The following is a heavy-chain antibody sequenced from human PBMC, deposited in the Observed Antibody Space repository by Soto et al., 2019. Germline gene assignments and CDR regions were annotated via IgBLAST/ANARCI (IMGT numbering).Heavy chain of an antibody. V-gene: IGHV4-4*02. Sequence: SETLSLTCAVSSGSISSSNWWSWVRQPPGKGLEWIGEIYHSGSTNYNPSLKSRVTIPVDKSKNQFSLKLSSVTAADTAVYYCAKMVILSVVTIWFDHWGQGTLVTVSS. D-gene: IGHD3-3*01. J-gene: IGHJ5*02. CDR3: AKMVILSVVTIWFDH. CDR1: SGSISSSNW. CDR2: IYHSGST.